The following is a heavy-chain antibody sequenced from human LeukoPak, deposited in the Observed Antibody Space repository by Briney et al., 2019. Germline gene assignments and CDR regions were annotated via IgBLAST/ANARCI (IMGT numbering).Heavy chain of an antibody. V-gene: IGHV4-34*01. Sequence: SETLSLTCTVSGGSISSYYWSWIRQPAGKGLEWIGEINHSGSTNYNPSLKSRVTISVDTSKNQFSLKLSSVTAADTAVYYCARALQRIAARPFDYWGQGTLVTVSS. CDR3: ARALQRIAARPFDY. CDR1: GGSISSYY. D-gene: IGHD6-6*01. CDR2: INHSGST. J-gene: IGHJ4*02.